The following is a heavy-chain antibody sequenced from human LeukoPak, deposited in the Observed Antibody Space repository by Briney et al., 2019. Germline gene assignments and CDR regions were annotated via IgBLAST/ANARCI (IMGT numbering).Heavy chain of an antibody. V-gene: IGHV3-30-3*01. CDR2: ISYDGSNK. CDR3: ARDLYGGNSFDY. Sequence: GGSLRLSCAASGFTFSSYAMHGVRQAPGKGLEWVAVISYDGSNKYYADSVKGRFTISRDNSKNTLHLQMNSLRAEDTAVYYCARDLYGGNSFDYWGQGTLVTVSS. D-gene: IGHD4-23*01. J-gene: IGHJ4*02. CDR1: GFTFSSYA.